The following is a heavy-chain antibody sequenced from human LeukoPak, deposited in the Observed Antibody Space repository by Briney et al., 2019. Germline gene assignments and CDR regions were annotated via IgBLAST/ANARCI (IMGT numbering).Heavy chain of an antibody. J-gene: IGHJ4*02. V-gene: IGHV3-23*01. CDR2: ISGSDSNT. Sequence: GGSLRLSCAASGFTFSIYAMSWVRQAPGKGLEWVSVISGSDSNTYYADSAKGRFTISRDNSKNTVYLQMNSLSAEDTAVYYCARTVRADYWGQGTLVTVSS. D-gene: IGHD4-11*01. CDR1: GFTFSIYA. CDR3: ARTVRADY.